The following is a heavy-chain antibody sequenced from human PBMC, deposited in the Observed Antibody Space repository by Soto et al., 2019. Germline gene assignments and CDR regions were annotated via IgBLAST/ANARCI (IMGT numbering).Heavy chain of an antibody. Sequence: PGGSLRLSCAASGFTFSSYSMNWVRQAPGKGLEWVSSISSSSSYIYYADSVKGRFTISRDNAKNSLYLQMNSLRAEDTAVYYCARDYISGSGWFDPWGQRTLVTVSS. J-gene: IGHJ5*02. CDR1: GFTFSSYS. D-gene: IGHD3-3*02. V-gene: IGHV3-21*01. CDR2: ISSSSSYI. CDR3: ARDYISGSGWFDP.